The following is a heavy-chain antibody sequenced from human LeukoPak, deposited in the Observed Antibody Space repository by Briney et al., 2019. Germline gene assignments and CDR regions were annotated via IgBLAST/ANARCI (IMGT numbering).Heavy chain of an antibody. D-gene: IGHD3-10*01. CDR3: ARESGLYYGSGRDEVYFDY. J-gene: IGHJ4*02. V-gene: IGHV3-48*02. CDR2: ISSSSSAI. Sequence: GGSLRLSCAVSGFTFSSYKMNWVRQPPGKGLEWVSYISSSSSAIYYADSVKGRFTISRDNATNSLYLQMNSLRDEDTAVYYCARESGLYYGSGRDEVYFDYWGQGTLVTVSS. CDR1: GFTFSSYK.